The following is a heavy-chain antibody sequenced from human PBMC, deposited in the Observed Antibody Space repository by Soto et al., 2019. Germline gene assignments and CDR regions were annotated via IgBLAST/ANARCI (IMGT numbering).Heavy chain of an antibody. CDR1: GFSLSTSGVG. Sequence: QITLKESGPTLVKPTQTLTLTCTFSGFSLSTSGVGVGWIRQPPGKALEWLALIYWDDDKYHSPSLKSRLTITNDTSKTQVVRTMTNMDPVDTATYYCAHRGGYEFDYWGQGTLVTVSS. CDR3: AHRGGYEFDY. D-gene: IGHD5-12*01. J-gene: IGHJ4*02. V-gene: IGHV2-5*02. CDR2: IYWDDDK.